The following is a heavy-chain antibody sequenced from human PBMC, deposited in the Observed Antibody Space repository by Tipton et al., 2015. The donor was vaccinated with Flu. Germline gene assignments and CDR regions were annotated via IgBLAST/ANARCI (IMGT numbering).Heavy chain of an antibody. CDR2: IGYDGSRK. Sequence: SLRLSCTASGFTFSHYGLHWVRQAPGKGLEWVAVIGYDGSRKYYADSLQGRFIVSRDNSKDTLYLQMNSLRADDTATYYCARDREKFDRNGYLFFGMDVWGQGATVTVS. CDR3: ARDREKFDRNGYLFFGMDV. D-gene: IGHD5-24*01. CDR1: GFTFSHYG. J-gene: IGHJ6*02. V-gene: IGHV3-33*01.